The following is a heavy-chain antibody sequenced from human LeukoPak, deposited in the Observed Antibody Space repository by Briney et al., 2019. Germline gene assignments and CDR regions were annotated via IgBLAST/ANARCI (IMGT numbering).Heavy chain of an antibody. CDR3: ARDSWSFYYYYYMDV. D-gene: IGHD6-13*01. CDR1: GYTFIGYY. J-gene: IGHJ6*03. Sequence: ASVKVSCKASGYTFIGYYMHWVRQAPGQGLEWMGWINPNSGGTNYAQKFQGRVTMTRDTSISTAYMELSRLRSDDTAVYYCARDSWSFYYYYYMDVWGKGTTVTVSS. V-gene: IGHV1-2*02. CDR2: INPNSGGT.